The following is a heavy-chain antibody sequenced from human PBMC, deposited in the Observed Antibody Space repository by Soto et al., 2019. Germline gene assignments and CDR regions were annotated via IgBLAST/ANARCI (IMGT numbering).Heavy chain of an antibody. CDR2: ISGSAATT. V-gene: IGHV3-23*01. J-gene: IGHJ4*02. CDR3: ARDRSYYDSSGSYSPPY. CDR1: GFTFSSYA. Sequence: VQLLESGGGLVQPGGSLRLSCAASGFTFSSYAMNWVRQAPGKGLEWVSAISGSAATTHFADSVKGRFTISRDNSKNTLDLQMNSLRAEDTAVYYCARDRSYYDSSGSYSPPYWGQGTLVTVSS. D-gene: IGHD3-22*01.